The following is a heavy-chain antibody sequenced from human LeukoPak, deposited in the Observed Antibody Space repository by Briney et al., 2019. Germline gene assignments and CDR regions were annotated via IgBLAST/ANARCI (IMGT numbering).Heavy chain of an antibody. V-gene: IGHV3-30*18. CDR3: AKEHCGGDCYYYYGMDV. Sequence: PGRSLRLSCAASGFTFSSYGMHWVRQAPGKGLEWVAVISYDGSNKYYADSVKGRFTTSRDNSKNTLYLQMNSLRAEDTAVYYCAKEHCGGDCYYYYGMDVWGQGTTVTVSS. J-gene: IGHJ6*02. CDR2: ISYDGSNK. D-gene: IGHD2-21*02. CDR1: GFTFSSYG.